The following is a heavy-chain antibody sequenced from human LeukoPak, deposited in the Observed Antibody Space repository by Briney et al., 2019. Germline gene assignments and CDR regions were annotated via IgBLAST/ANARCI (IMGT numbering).Heavy chain of an antibody. D-gene: IGHD3-10*01. CDR2: ISSSSSYI. J-gene: IGHJ4*02. Sequence: PGGSLRLSCVASGFSFSDYGMNWVRQAPGKGLEWVSSISSSSSYIYYADSMKRRFTISRDNARNSLYLQMNSLRAEDTAIYYCARERFHGSGAPRQDHWGQGTLVTVSS. CDR1: GFSFSDYG. CDR3: ARERFHGSGAPRQDH. V-gene: IGHV3-21*01.